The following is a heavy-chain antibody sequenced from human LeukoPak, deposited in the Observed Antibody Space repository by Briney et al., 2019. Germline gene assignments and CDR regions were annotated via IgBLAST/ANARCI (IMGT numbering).Heavy chain of an antibody. V-gene: IGHV3-23*01. D-gene: IGHD3-3*01. CDR2: ISGSGGST. J-gene: IGHJ4*02. CDR1: GFTFSSYA. CDR3: AKLGASVFGVVTDRFDY. Sequence: GGSLRLSCAASGFTFSSYAMSWVRQAPGKGLEWVSAISGSGGSTYYADSVKGRFTISRDNSKNTLYLQMNSLRAEDTAVYYCAKLGASVFGVVTDRFDYWGQGTLVTVSS.